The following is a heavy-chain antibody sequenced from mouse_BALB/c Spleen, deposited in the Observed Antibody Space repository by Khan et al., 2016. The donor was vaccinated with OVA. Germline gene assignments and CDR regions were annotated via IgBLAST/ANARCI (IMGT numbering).Heavy chain of an antibody. Sequence: VQLQQSGPELVKPGASVKMSCKASGYTFTNYVMHWVNQRPGQGLEWIGYINPYNDGTKYNEKFKGKATLTSDKSSSTAYMELSSLTSEDSAVYYCARYARGPYYALDYWGQGTSVTVSS. CDR2: INPYNDGT. CDR1: GYTFTNYV. V-gene: IGHV1S136*01. D-gene: IGHD3-3*01. CDR3: ARYARGPYYALDY. J-gene: IGHJ4*01.